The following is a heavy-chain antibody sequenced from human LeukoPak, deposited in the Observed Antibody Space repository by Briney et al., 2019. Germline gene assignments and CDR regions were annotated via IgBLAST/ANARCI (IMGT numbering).Heavy chain of an antibody. CDR1: GDSVSSDSAA. CDR2: TYYRSKWYN. V-gene: IGHV6-1*01. D-gene: IGHD1-26*01. Sequence: PSQTLSLTCAISGDSVSSDSAAWSWIRQSPSRGLEWLGRTYYRSKWYNDHAGSVKSRITINPDTSKNQFSLQLNSVTPEDTAVYYCARATTTGTYDCWGQGTLVTVSS. CDR3: ARATTTGTYDC. J-gene: IGHJ4*02.